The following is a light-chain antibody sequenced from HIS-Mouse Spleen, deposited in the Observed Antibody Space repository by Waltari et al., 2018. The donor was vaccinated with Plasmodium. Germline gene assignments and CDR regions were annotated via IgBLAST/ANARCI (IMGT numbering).Light chain of an antibody. J-gene: IGLJ2*01. Sequence: SYVLTQPPSVSVAPGKTARITCGGNNIGSKSVHWYQQKPGQAPVLVVYDDSDRPSAFRWRFTGANSRNTAALTILRVEAAVEADYYYQVLDSSSVQVVFGGANKLTVL. CDR2: DDS. CDR3: QVLDSSSVQVV. V-gene: IGLV3-21*03. CDR1: NIGSKS.